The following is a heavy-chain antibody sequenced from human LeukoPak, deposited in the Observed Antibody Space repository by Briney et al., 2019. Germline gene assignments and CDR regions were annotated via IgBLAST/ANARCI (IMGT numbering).Heavy chain of an antibody. D-gene: IGHD3-10*01. CDR2: ISPYNGNT. CDR1: GYSFISYG. CDR3: ARDDNYGSGQPDD. V-gene: IGHV1-18*01. J-gene: IGHJ4*02. Sequence: ASVKVSCKASGYSFISYGISWVRQAPGQGLEWMGWISPYNGNTKYVQKFQGRVTMTTDTSTSTVYMELRSLRSDDTAVYYCARDDNYGSGQPDDWGQGTLVTVSS.